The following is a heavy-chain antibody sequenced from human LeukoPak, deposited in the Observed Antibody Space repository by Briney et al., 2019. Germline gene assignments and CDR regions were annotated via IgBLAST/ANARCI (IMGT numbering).Heavy chain of an antibody. Sequence: GASVKVSCKASGYTFTSYGITWVRQAPGQGPEWMGWISAYNGNTDYAQKLQGRVIMTTDTSTSTAYMELRSLRSDDTAVYYCARGWNDCSSSSCYRGYDYYYGMDVWGQGTTVTVSS. CDR2: ISAYNGNT. CDR1: GYTFTSYG. D-gene: IGHD2-2*01. V-gene: IGHV1-18*01. J-gene: IGHJ6*02. CDR3: ARGWNDCSSSSCYRGYDYYYGMDV.